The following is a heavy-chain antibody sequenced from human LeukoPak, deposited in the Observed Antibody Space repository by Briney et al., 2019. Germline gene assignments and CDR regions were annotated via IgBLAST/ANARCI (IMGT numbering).Heavy chain of an antibody. CDR2: INPSGRGT. J-gene: IGHJ3*02. CDR1: GYTFTSYY. V-gene: IGHV1-46*01. CDR3: ARATGGKDIVVVPAANVFDI. D-gene: IGHD2-2*01. Sequence: GASVKVSCKASGYTFTSYYMHWVRQAPGQGLEWMGIINPSGRGTSYAQKFQGRVSVTRDMSTSTVYMELSSLRSEDTAVYYCARATGGKDIVVVPAANVFDIWGQGTMVTVSS.